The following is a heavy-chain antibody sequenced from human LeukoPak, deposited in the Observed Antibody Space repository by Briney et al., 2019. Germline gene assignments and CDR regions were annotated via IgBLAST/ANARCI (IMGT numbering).Heavy chain of an antibody. V-gene: IGHV3-23*01. CDR3: AKSGYNRFDY. D-gene: IGHD5-24*01. CDR2: ISGSDSST. J-gene: IGHJ4*02. CDR1: GFTFNTYG. Sequence: GGSLRLSCAASGFTFNTYGMHWVRQAPGKGLEWVSTISGSDSSTHYADSVKGRFTISRDNSKNTLYLQMNSLRADDTAVYYCAKSGYNRFDYWGQGTLVTVSS.